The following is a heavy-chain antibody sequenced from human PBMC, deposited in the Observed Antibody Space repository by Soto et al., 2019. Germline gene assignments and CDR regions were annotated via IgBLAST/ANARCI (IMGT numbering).Heavy chain of an antibody. CDR1: GFSLTTSGVG. V-gene: IGHV2-5*02. D-gene: IGHD3-3*01. CDR2: IYWDDDK. CDR3: AHRVLRAVFGLVTTTAIYFDF. J-gene: IGHJ4*02. Sequence: QITLNESGPTVVKPTETLTLTCTFSGFSLTTSGVGVGWVRQSPGKAPEWLAFIYWDDDKRYSTSLKSRLTIPKDTSQNQLVLTMANVDPADTATYYCAHRVLRAVFGLVTTTAIYFDFWGQGTPVVVSS.